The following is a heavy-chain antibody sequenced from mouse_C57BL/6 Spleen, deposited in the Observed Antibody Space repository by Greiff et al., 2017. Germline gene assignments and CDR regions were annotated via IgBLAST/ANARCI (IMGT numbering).Heavy chain of an antibody. Sequence: EVHLVESGGDLVKPGGSLKLSCAASGFTFSSYGMSWVRQTPDKRLEWVATISSGGSYTYYPDSVKGRFTISRDNAKNTLYLQMSSLKSEDTAMYYCARDLGYWGQGTTLTVSS. V-gene: IGHV5-6*01. CDR2: ISSGGSYT. J-gene: IGHJ2*01. CDR3: ARDLGY. CDR1: GFTFSSYG.